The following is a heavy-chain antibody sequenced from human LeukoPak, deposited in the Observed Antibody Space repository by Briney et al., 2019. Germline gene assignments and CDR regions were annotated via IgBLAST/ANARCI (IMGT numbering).Heavy chain of an antibody. CDR2: IYYSGST. V-gene: IGHV4-39*01. Sequence: SETLSLTCTVSGGSISSGDYYWSWIRQPPGKGLEWIGSIYYSGSTYYNPSLKSRVTISVDTSKDQFSLKLSSVTAADTAVYYCARQYLDYYDSSGYYYFDYWGQGTLVTVSS. CDR3: ARQYLDYYDSSGYYYFDY. CDR1: GGSISSGDYY. D-gene: IGHD3-22*01. J-gene: IGHJ4*02.